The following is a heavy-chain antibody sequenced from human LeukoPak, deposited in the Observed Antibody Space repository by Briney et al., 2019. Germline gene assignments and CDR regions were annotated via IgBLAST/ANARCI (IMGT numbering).Heavy chain of an antibody. V-gene: IGHV3-23*01. CDR2: ISGSGGTT. Sequence: GGSLRLSCAASGFTFSSYAMSWVRQAPGKGLEWVSAISGSGGTTYYADSVKGRFTISRDNSKNTLYLQMNSLRAEGKGVYYCANDPRSYFDFWDDWGQGTLVTVSS. CDR1: GFTFSSYA. D-gene: IGHD3-3*01. CDR3: ANDPRSYFDFWDD. J-gene: IGHJ4*02.